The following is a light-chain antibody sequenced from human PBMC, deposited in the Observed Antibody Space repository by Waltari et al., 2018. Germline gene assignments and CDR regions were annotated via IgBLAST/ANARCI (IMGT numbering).Light chain of an antibody. Sequence: QSALTQPRSVSGSPGQSVPISCTGTSSDVGGYNYVSWYQQYPGKAPKLVIYAVSKRPSGVPDHFSGSKSGNTASLTISGLQAEDEADYYCCSFAGSQTVIFGGGTRLTVL. V-gene: IGLV2-11*01. CDR2: AVS. CDR3: CSFAGSQTVI. CDR1: SSDVGGYNY. J-gene: IGLJ2*01.